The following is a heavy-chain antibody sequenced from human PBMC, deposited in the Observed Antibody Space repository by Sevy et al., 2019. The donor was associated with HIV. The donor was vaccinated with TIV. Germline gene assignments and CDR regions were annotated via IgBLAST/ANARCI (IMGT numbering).Heavy chain of an antibody. V-gene: IGHV3-30*18. CDR2: ISYDGSNK. CDR3: AKFGGIDVDY. Sequence: GGSLRLSCAASGFTFSSYGMHWVRQAPGKGLEWVAVISYDGSNKYYADSVKGRFTISRDNSKNTLYLQMNSLRAEDTAVYYCAKFGGIDVDYWGQGTLVTVSS. J-gene: IGHJ4*02. CDR1: GFTFSSYG. D-gene: IGHD2-15*01.